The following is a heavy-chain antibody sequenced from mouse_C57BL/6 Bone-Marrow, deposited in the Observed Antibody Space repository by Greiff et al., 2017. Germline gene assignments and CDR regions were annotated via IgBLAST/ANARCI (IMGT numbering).Heavy chain of an antibody. D-gene: IGHD2-1*01. CDR2: INPYNGGT. CDR1: GYTFTDYY. Sequence: VQLQQSGPVLVKPGASVKMSCKASGYTFTDYYMNWVKQSHGTSLEWIGVINPYNGGTRYNQKFKGKATLTVDNASSTAYMELNILTFEDSAVYYCARGGNRPAWFAYWGQGTLVTVSA. J-gene: IGHJ3*01. CDR3: ARGGNRPAWFAY. V-gene: IGHV1-19*01.